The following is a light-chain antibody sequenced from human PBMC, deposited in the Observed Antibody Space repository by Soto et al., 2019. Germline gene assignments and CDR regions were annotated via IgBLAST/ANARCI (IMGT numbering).Light chain of an antibody. CDR3: QHYNDYSWK. Sequence: DIHMTQSPSTLSASVGDRVTITCRASQSISIWLAWYQQKPGRAPNLLIDGTSSLESGVPSRFSGSGSGTEFTLPISSLQPDDFANYYCQHYNDYSWKFGQGTKVEIK. J-gene: IGKJ1*01. V-gene: IGKV1-5*03. CDR1: QSISIW. CDR2: GTS.